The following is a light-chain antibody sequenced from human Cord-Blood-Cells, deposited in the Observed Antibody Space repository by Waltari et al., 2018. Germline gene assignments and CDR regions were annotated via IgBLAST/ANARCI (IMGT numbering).Light chain of an antibody. Sequence: DIVMTQSPDSLAVSLGERATINCKPSQSVLYSSNNQNYLAWYQQKPGQPPKLLISWASTRESGVPDRFSGSGSGTDFTLTISSLQAEDVAVYYCQQYYSTPWTFGQGTKVEIK. V-gene: IGKV4-1*01. CDR2: WAS. CDR3: QQYYSTPWT. J-gene: IGKJ1*01. CDR1: QSVLYSSNNQNY.